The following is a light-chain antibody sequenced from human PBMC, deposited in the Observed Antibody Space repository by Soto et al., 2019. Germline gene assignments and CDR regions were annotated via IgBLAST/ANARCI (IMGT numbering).Light chain of an antibody. CDR2: EVS. CDR3: SARGSRNPLC. Sequence: SALTQPASVSGSPGQSITISCTGTSSDVGAYNFVSWYQQHPGKAPKLIIHEVSNRPSGVSNRFSGSKSGNTASLTISGLQAEDDVAYYGSARGSRNPLCVGG. V-gene: IGLV2-14*01. J-gene: IGLJ2*01. CDR1: SSDVGAYNF.